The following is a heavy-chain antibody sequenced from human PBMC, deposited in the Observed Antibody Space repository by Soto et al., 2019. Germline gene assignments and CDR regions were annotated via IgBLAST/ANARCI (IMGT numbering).Heavy chain of an antibody. D-gene: IGHD4-17*01. J-gene: IGHJ4*02. CDR2: INAGNGNT. Sequence: QVQLVQSGAEEKKPGASVKVSCKASGYTFTSYAMHWVRQAPGQRLEWMGWINAGNGNTKYSQKFQGRVTITRDTSXSTAYMELSSLRSEDTAVYYCARENGDYETGYYFDYWGQGTLVTVSS. CDR3: ARENGDYETGYYFDY. V-gene: IGHV1-3*05. CDR1: GYTFTSYA.